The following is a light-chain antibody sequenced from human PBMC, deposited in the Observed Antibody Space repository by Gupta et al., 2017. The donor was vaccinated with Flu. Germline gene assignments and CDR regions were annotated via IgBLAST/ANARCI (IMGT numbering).Light chain of an antibody. CDR1: NIGSKS. CDR2: DDS. CDR3: QVWDRSSDHYV. V-gene: IGLV3-21*02. J-gene: IGLJ1*01. Sequence: SSVLTQPPAVSVAPGQTARITCGGNNIGSKSVHWYQQKPGQAPVPVVYDDSDRHPGIPERFSGSNSGNTATVTISRVEAGDEADYYCQVWDRSSDHYVFGTGTKVTVL.